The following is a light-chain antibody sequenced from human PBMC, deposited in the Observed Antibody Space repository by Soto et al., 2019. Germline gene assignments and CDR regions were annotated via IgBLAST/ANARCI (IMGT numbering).Light chain of an antibody. Sequence: QSALTQPASVSGSPGQSITISCTGTSRDVGGYNFVSWYQQYPGEVPKLMIYEVSNRPSGVSNRFSGPKSGNTASLTISGLQAEDEADYYCSSYTSSSILVFGTGTKVTVL. CDR3: SSYTSSSILV. V-gene: IGLV2-14*01. CDR2: EVS. CDR1: SRDVGGYNF. J-gene: IGLJ1*01.